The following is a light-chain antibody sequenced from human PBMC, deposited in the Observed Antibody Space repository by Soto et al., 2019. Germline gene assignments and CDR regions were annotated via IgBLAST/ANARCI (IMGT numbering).Light chain of an antibody. J-gene: IGKJ1*01. CDR3: MQGTQWPRT. CDR2: KVS. V-gene: IGKV2-30*01. Sequence: DIVMTQSPLTLPVTLGQPASISCRSSLSLVYSDGNTHLSWYQQRPGQSPRRLIYKVSNRDSGVPDRFSGSGSGTDFTLKISRVEAEDVGVYYCMQGTQWPRTFGQGTKVEIK. CDR1: LSLVYSDGNTH.